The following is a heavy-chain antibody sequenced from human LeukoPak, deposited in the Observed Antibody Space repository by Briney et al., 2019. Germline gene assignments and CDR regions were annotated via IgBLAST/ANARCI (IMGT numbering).Heavy chain of an antibody. CDR1: GDIFNSYS. V-gene: IGHV1-69*05. CDR3: ARVGRSRGSLPNSSYYMDV. Sequence: GSSVKVSCKASGDIFNSYSISWVRQAPGQGLEWMGGIIPMFGSANYAQTFQDRVTIPTDQSTSTAYMELSSLSSEDPAVYYCARVGRSRGSLPNSSYYMDVWGTGTTVTVSS. J-gene: IGHJ6*03. CDR2: IIPMFGSA. D-gene: IGHD1-26*01.